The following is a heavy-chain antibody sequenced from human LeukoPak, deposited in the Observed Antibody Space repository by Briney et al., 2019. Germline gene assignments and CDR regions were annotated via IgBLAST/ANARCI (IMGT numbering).Heavy chain of an antibody. J-gene: IGHJ4*02. V-gene: IGHV4-59*01. CDR1: GGSISSYY. D-gene: IGHD1-26*01. CDR2: IYYSGST. Sequence: SETLSLTCTVSGGSISSYYWSWIRQPPGKGLEWIGYIYYSGSTNYNPSLKSRVTISVDTSKNQFSLKLSSVTAADTAVYYCARLGPSGSYRPYYFDYWGQGTLVTVSS. CDR3: ARLGPSGSYRPYYFDY.